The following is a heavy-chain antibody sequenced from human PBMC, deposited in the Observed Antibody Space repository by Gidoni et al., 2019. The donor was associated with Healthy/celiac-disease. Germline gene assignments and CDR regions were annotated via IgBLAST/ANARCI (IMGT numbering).Heavy chain of an antibody. J-gene: IGHJ4*02. Sequence: QVPLQQWGAGLLKPSETLSLTCAAYGGSFSGYYWSWIRQAPGKGLEWIGEINHSGSTNYNPSHESRVTISVDTSKNQFSLKLSSVTAADTAVYYCARGLRRLPQTGAARCFDYWGQGTLVTVSS. CDR3: ARGLRRLPQTGAARCFDY. D-gene: IGHD6-6*01. CDR1: GGSFSGYY. V-gene: IGHV4-34*01. CDR2: INHSGST.